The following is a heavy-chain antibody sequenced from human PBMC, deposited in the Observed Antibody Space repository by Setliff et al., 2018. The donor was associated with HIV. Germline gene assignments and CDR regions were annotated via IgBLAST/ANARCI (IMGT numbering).Heavy chain of an antibody. CDR2: INVNNDAT. V-gene: IGHV1-2*02. Sequence: ASVKVSCKASGYTFTSHYIHWVRQAPGQGLEWMGWINVNNDATNYAQKFQCRVSMTRDTSISTAYMELRSLTSDDTAVYYCARNIDMHYDFWSAYDYWGQGALVTVSS. CDR3: ARNIDMHYDFWSAYDY. D-gene: IGHD3-3*01. CDR1: GYTFTSHY. J-gene: IGHJ4*02.